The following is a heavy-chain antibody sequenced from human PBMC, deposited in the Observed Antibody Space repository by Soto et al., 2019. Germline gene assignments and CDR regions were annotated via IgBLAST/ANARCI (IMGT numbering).Heavy chain of an antibody. CDR3: ESRTGSGFSIDC. CDR2: ISSSSSYI. D-gene: IGHD6-19*01. V-gene: IGHV3-21*01. Sequence: EVQLVESGGGLVKPGGSLRLSCAASGFTFSSYSMNWVRQAPGKGREWVSSISSSSSYIYYADSVKGRFTISRDNAKNSVYLQLKSMGAEDTSVYYCESRTGSGFSIDCWGQGTLVTVSS. J-gene: IGHJ4*02. CDR1: GFTFSSYS.